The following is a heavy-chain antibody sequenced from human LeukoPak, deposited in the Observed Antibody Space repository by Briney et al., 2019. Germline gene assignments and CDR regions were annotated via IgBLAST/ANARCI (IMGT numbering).Heavy chain of an antibody. CDR1: GGSISSGGYY. J-gene: IGHJ5*02. D-gene: IGHD3-22*01. CDR2: IYYSGST. V-gene: IGHV4-31*03. Sequence: SQTLSLTCTVSGGSISSGGYYWSWIRQHPGKGLEWIGYIYYSGSTYYNPSLKSRVTISVDTSKNQFSLKLSSVTAADTAVYYRARERGAYYHDSSGYYSATDNWFDPWGQGTLVTVSS. CDR3: ARERGAYYHDSSGYYSATDNWFDP.